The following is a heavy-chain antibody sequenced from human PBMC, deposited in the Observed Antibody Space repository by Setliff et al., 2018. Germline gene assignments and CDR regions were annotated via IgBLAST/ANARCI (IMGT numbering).Heavy chain of an antibody. CDR1: GFTFSSYR. V-gene: IGHV3-33*08. CDR2: IWDDGGNK. CDR3: ARTCSGSGCYAGLES. D-gene: IGHD2-15*01. Sequence: GESLKISCAASGFTFSSYRMHWVRQAPGKGLEWVAVIWDDGGNKYHADSVKGRFTISRDNSKNTLYLQMDSLRPEDTAVYYCARTCSGSGCYAGLESWGQGTPVTVSS. J-gene: IGHJ4*02.